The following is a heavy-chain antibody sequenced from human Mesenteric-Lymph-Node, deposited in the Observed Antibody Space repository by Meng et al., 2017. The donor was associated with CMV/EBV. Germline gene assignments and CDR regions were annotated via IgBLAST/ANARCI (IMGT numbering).Heavy chain of an antibody. Sequence: GGSLRLSCAASGFTFSSYAMSWVRQAPGKGLEWVSFIYGGGSGTYYADSVKGRFTITRDISKNTLYLQMNSLRAEDTAVYFCAKDSSDDFWSAYFSFYPYGMDVWGQGATVTVSS. V-gene: IGHV3-23*03. CDR2: IYGGGSGT. CDR1: GFTFSSYA. CDR3: AKDSSDDFWSAYFSFYPYGMDV. J-gene: IGHJ6*02. D-gene: IGHD3-3*01.